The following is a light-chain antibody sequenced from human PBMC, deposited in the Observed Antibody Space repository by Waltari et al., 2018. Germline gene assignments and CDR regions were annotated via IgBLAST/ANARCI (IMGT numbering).Light chain of an antibody. Sequence: HSALTQPPSASGSPGQSVTISCTGTSSDVGGYNSVSWYQQHPGKAPKLMIYEVSKRPSGVPDRFSGSKSGNTASLTVSGLQAEDEADYYCSSYAGSNNQVFGTGTKVTVL. CDR2: EVS. V-gene: IGLV2-8*01. CDR3: SSYAGSNNQV. J-gene: IGLJ1*01. CDR1: SSDVGGYNS.